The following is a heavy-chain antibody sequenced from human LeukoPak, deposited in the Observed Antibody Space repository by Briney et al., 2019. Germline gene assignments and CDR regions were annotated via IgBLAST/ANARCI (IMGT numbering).Heavy chain of an antibody. V-gene: IGHV1-24*01. Sequence: EASVKVSCKVSGYTLTELSMHWVRQAPGKGLEWMGGFDPEDGETIYAQKFQGRVTITADESTSTAYMELSSLRSEDTAVYYCATYYYGSGSYYNPEHYFDYWGQGTLVTVSS. CDR2: FDPEDGET. CDR1: GYTLTELS. J-gene: IGHJ4*02. D-gene: IGHD3-10*01. CDR3: ATYYYGSGSYYNPEHYFDY.